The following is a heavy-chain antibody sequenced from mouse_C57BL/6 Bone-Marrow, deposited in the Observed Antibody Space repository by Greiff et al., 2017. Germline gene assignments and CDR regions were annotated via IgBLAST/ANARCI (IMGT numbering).Heavy chain of an antibody. V-gene: IGHV1-85*01. CDR2: IYPRDGST. J-gene: IGHJ4*01. Sequence: QVQLKESGPELVKPGASVKLSCKASGYTFTSYDINWVKQRPGQGLEWIGWIYPRDGSTKYNEKFKGKATLTVDTSSSTAYMELHSLTSEDSAVYFCARTYGNGIYYAMDYWGQGTSVTVSS. D-gene: IGHD2-1*01. CDR1: GYTFTSYD. CDR3: ARTYGNGIYYAMDY.